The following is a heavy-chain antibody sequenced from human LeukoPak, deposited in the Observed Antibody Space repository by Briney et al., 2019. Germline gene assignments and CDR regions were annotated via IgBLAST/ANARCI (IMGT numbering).Heavy chain of an antibody. V-gene: IGHV3-23*01. CDR2: FSGSGGST. CDR3: AKGRRGYSIYYFDY. Sequence: TGGSLRLSCAASGFTFSSYAMSWVRQAPGKGLECISGFSGSGGSTYYADSVKGRFTISRDNSKNTLYLQMNSLRAEDTAVYYCAKGRRGYSIYYFDYWGQGTLVTVSS. J-gene: IGHJ4*02. D-gene: IGHD6-25*01. CDR1: GFTFSSYA.